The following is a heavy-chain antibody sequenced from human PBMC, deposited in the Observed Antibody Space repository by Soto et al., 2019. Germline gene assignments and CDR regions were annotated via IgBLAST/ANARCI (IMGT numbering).Heavy chain of an antibody. Sequence: GSRRLSCAASGFTFSSYEMNWVRQAPGKGLEWVSYISSSGSTIYYADSVKGRFTISRDNAKNSLYLQMNSLRAEDTAVYYCARLGLAPYYYGMDVWGQGTTVTVSS. CDR3: ARLGLAPYYYGMDV. CDR1: GFTFSSYE. V-gene: IGHV3-48*03. CDR2: ISSSGSTI. D-gene: IGHD2-8*02. J-gene: IGHJ6*02.